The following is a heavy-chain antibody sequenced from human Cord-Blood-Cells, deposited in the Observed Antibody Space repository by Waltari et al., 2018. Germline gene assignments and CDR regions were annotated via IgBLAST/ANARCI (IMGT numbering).Heavy chain of an antibody. J-gene: IGHJ6*02. CDR2: ISYDGSNK. D-gene: IGHD4-17*01. CDR3: ARGGVTTLRMDV. Sequence: QVQLVESGGGVVQPGRSLSLSCAAPGFTSSSYALPWARQAPGKGLEWVAVISYDGSNKYYADSVKGRFTISRDNSKNTLYLQMNSLRAEDTAVYYCARGGVTTLRMDVWGQGTTVTVSS. CDR1: GFTSSSYA. V-gene: IGHV3-30-3*01.